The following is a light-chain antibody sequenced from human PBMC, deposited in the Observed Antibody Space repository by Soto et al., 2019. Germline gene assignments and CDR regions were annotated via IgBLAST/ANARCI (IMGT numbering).Light chain of an antibody. CDR1: QNINIF. CDR2: AAS. CDR3: PESYYTQPA. V-gene: IGKV1-39*01. Sequence: DIQVTHSPSSLFASVGDRATIACRTSQNINIFLNWYQQKPGRAPMVVISAASNLESGVPSRFNGRGSGTEFTLTISKLQPGDSTLHFCPESYYTQPAFGGGTNGDIK. J-gene: IGKJ4*01.